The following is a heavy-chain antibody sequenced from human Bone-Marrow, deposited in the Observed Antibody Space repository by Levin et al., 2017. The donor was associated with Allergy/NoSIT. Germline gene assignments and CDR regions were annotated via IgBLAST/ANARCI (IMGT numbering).Heavy chain of an antibody. Sequence: GGSLRLSCAASGFTFSSYGMHWVRQAPGKGLEWVAVISYDGSNKYYADSVKGRFTISRDNSKNTLYLQMNSLRAEDTAVYYCAKAGAPVTIDYWGQGTLVTVSS. CDR1: GFTFSSYG. J-gene: IGHJ4*02. CDR2: ISYDGSNK. V-gene: IGHV3-30*18. CDR3: AKAGAPVTIDY. D-gene: IGHD4-17*01.